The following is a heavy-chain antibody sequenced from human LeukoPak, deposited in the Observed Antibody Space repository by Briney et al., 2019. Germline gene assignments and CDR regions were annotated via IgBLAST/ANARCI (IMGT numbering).Heavy chain of an antibody. D-gene: IGHD6-6*01. CDR2: ISYDGSNK. Sequence: GGSLRLSCAASGFTFSSYAMHWVRQAPGKGLEWVAVISYDGSNKYYADSVKGRFTISRDNSKNTLYLQMNSLRAEDTAVYYCAREGGDAEYSSSSFDYWGQGTLVTVSS. J-gene: IGHJ4*02. CDR1: GFTFSSYA. V-gene: IGHV3-30-3*01. CDR3: AREGGDAEYSSSSFDY.